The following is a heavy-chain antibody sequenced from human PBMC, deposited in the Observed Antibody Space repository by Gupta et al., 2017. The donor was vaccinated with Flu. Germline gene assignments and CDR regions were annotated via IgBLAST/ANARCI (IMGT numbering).Heavy chain of an antibody. CDR2: ISSSCNT. Sequence: EVQLVESGGGLVQPGGSLRLSCAVHRFSFSSYEMSWVSQAPGKRLEWISFISSSCNTYYADSVKGRFTIYRDNAKNEVYLQMNSLRVDDTAIYYCARGHWDSWGQGTLVTVS. J-gene: IGHJ4*02. CDR1: RFSFSSYE. CDR3: ARGHWDS. V-gene: IGHV3-48*03.